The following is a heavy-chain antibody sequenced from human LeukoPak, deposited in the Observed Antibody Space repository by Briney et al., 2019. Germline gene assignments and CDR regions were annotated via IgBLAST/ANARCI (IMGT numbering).Heavy chain of an antibody. J-gene: IGHJ3*02. D-gene: IGHD3-16*02. V-gene: IGHV4-34*01. Sequence: SETLSLTCAVYGGSFSGYYWSWIRQPPGKGLEWIGEINHSGSTNYNPSLKSRVTISVDTSKNQFSLKLSSVTAADTAVYYCARVPRDYVWGSYRPDAFDIWGQGTMVTVSS. CDR1: GGSFSGYY. CDR3: ARVPRDYVWGSYRPDAFDI. CDR2: INHSGST.